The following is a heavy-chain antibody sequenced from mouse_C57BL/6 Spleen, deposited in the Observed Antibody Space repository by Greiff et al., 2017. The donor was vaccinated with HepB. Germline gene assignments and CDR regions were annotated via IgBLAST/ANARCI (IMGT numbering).Heavy chain of an antibody. J-gene: IGHJ2*01. D-gene: IGHD1-1*01. CDR3: ARGGVTTEWGCGY. CDR2: IHPNSGST. CDR1: GYTFTSYW. V-gene: IGHV1-64*01. Sequence: VQLQQPGAELVKPGASVKLSCKASGYTFTSYWMHWVKQRPGQGLEWIGMIHPNSGSTNYNEKFKSKATLTVDKSSSTAYMQLSSLTSEDSAVYDCARGGVTTEWGCGYWGQGTTLTVSS.